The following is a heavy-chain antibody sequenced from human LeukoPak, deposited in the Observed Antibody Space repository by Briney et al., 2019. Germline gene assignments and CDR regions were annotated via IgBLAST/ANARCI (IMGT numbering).Heavy chain of an antibody. V-gene: IGHV5-51*01. CDR3: ARGGEYSYASSDY. J-gene: IGHJ4*02. D-gene: IGHD5-18*01. Sequence: GGSLRLSCAASGFTFGHFGMSWVRQAPGKGLEWVGIIYPGDSDTRYSPSFQGQVTISADKSISTAYLQWSSLKASDTAMYYCARGGEYSYASSDYWGQGTLVTVSS. CDR2: IYPGDSDT. CDR1: GFTFGHFG.